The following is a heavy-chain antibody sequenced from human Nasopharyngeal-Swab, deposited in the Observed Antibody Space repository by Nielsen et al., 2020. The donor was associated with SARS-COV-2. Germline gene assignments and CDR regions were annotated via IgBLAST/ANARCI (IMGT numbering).Heavy chain of an antibody. CDR1: GFTFSNPA. V-gene: IGHV3-23*01. Sequence: GGSLRLSCSVSGFTFSNPALCWVRQAPGKGLEWVSAISISGATTFYADSVRGRFTISRDNDRNTVYLQMSSLTVEDTAIYYCAKEEVPNDYWGQGTLVTVSS. CDR3: AKEEVPNDY. D-gene: IGHD4/OR15-4a*01. CDR2: ISISGATT. J-gene: IGHJ4*02.